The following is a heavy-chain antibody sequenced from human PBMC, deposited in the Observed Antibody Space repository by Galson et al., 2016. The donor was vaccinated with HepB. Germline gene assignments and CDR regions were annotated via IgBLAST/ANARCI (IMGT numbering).Heavy chain of an antibody. D-gene: IGHD1-26*01. V-gene: IGHV3-74*01. Sequence: SLRLSCAASGFMFSTYWMQWVRQAPGKGLVWVSLIDPDGTTIDYADSVRGRFSIPRDNAKNTMSLQMNSLRVEDMGVYYCVRDSGTYPGYYDFWGQGTLVTVSS. CDR3: VRDSGTYPGYYDF. CDR1: GFMFSTYW. J-gene: IGHJ4*02. CDR2: IDPDGTTI.